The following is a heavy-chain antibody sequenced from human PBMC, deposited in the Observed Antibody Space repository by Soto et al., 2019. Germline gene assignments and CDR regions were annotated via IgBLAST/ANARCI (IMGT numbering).Heavy chain of an antibody. CDR2: ISYDGSNK. Sequence: GGSLRLSCAASGLTFSSYGMHWVRQAPGKGLEWVAVISYDGSNKYYADSVKGRFTISRDNSKNTLYLQMNSLRAEDTAVYYCAKDRGSNFYYYYGMDVWGQGTTVTVSS. J-gene: IGHJ6*02. V-gene: IGHV3-30*18. D-gene: IGHD6-13*01. CDR1: GLTFSSYG. CDR3: AKDRGSNFYYYYGMDV.